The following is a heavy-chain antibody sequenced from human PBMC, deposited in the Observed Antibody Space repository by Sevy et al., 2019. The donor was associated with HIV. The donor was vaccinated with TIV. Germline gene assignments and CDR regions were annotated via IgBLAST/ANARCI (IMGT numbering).Heavy chain of an antibody. CDR1: GGSISSGTYY. Sequence: SETLSLTCTVSGGSISSGTYYWGWIRRPPGKGLEWIGTIYYSGSTYYNSSLKSRDTISVDTSKNQFPLKLSSVTAADTVWYYCARHANSLDMAEAGNWFDPWGQGTLVTVSS. CDR3: ARHANSLDMAEAGNWFDP. D-gene: IGHD6-13*01. J-gene: IGHJ5*02. V-gene: IGHV4-39*01. CDR2: IYYSGST.